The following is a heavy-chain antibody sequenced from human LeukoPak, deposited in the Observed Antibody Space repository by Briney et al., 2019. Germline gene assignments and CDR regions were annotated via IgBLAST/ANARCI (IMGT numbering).Heavy chain of an antibody. CDR2: ISSSSYI. Sequence: GGSLRLSCAASGFTFSSYSMNWVRQAPGKGLEWVSPISSSSYIYYADSVKGRFTISRDNAKNSLYLQMNSLRAEDTAVYYCAKDRAGYSGARGFDYWGQGTLVTVSS. V-gene: IGHV3-21*04. J-gene: IGHJ4*02. D-gene: IGHD5-12*01. CDR1: GFTFSSYS. CDR3: AKDRAGYSGARGFDY.